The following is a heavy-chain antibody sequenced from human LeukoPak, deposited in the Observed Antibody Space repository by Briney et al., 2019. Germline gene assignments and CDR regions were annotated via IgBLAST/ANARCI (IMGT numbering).Heavy chain of an antibody. V-gene: IGHV3-23*01. J-gene: IGHJ4*02. CDR2: ITGGARTT. CDR1: GFTFSSYA. D-gene: IGHD6-19*01. Sequence: GGSLRLSCAGSGFTFSSYAMSWVRQAPGKGLEWVSTITGGARTTYYADSVKGRFTISRDNSKNTVFLQMSSLRAEDTAVYYCAKDTPLTAYGSGWSTNAFDYWGQGTLVTVSS. CDR3: AKDTPLTAYGSGWSTNAFDY.